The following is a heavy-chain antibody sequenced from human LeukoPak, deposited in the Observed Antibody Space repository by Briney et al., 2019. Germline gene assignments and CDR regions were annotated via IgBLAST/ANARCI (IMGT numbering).Heavy chain of an antibody. CDR1: GFTFSSYS. CDR3: ARAEETTWGIDP. D-gene: IGHD3-16*01. CDR2: INSKSDVI. Sequence: GGSLRLSCEASGFTFSSYSMNWVRQAPGKGLEWLSYINSKSDVIYHADSVKGRFTVSRDNAKNSLYLQMNNLRAEDTAVYYCARAEETTWGIDPWGQGTLVTVSS. V-gene: IGHV3-48*01. J-gene: IGHJ5*02.